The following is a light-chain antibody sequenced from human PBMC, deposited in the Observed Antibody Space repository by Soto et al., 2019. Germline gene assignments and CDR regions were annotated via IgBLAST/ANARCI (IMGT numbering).Light chain of an antibody. CDR2: KAS. V-gene: IGKV1-5*03. CDR3: QQYINRWT. J-gene: IGKJ1*01. CDR1: QSISTW. Sequence: DIQMTQSPSTLSASVGDRVTITCRASQSISTWLAWYQQKPGKAPKLLIYKASSLESGVPSRFSGSGSGTEFTLTIRSLQPDDSATYYCQQYINRWTFGQGTKVEIK.